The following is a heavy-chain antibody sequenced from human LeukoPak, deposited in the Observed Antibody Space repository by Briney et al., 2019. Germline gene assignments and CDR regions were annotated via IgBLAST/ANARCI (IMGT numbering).Heavy chain of an antibody. CDR2: ISAYNGNT. Sequence: ASVKVSCKASGYTFTSYGISWVRQAPGQGLEWMGWISAYNGNTNYAQKLQGRVTMTTDTSTSTAYMELRSLRSDDTAVYYCARDLLHIMVVTAEYGMDVWGQGTTVTVSS. CDR1: GYTFTSYG. J-gene: IGHJ6*02. CDR3: ARDLLHIMVVTAEYGMDV. V-gene: IGHV1-18*01. D-gene: IGHD2-21*02.